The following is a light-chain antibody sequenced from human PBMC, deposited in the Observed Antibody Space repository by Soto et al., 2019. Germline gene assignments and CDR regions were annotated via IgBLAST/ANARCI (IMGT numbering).Light chain of an antibody. Sequence: DIQMTQSPSTLSASVGDRVTITCRASQSISSWLAWYQQKPGKAPKLLIYTASSLESGVPSRFSGSGSRTEFTLTISSLQPDDFATYYCQQYDTYSRTFGQGTKVGIK. CDR1: QSISSW. CDR3: QQYDTYSRT. CDR2: TAS. V-gene: IGKV1-5*03. J-gene: IGKJ1*01.